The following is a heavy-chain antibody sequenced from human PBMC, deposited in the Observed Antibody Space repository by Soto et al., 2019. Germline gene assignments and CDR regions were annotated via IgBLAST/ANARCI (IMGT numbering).Heavy chain of an antibody. CDR3: ARDTLVPAAMPGAY. CDR1: GFTCSSYA. Sequence: GGSLRLSCAASGFTCSSYAMHWVRQAPGKGLEWVAVISYDGSNKYYADSVKGRFTISRDNSKNTLYLQMNSLRAEDTAVYYCARDTLVPAAMPGAYWGQGTLVTVSS. D-gene: IGHD2-2*01. J-gene: IGHJ4*02. CDR2: ISYDGSNK. V-gene: IGHV3-30-3*01.